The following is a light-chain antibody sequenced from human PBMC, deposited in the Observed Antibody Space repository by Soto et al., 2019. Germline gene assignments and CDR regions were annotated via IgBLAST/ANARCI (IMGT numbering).Light chain of an antibody. CDR2: DVS. CDR1: SSDVGGYNY. Sequence: QSALTQPRSVSGSPGQSVAISCTGTSSDVGGYNYVSWYQQHPGRAPKLLIYDVSERPSGVPDRFSGSKSGYTASLTISGLQAEDEADYYCYSYAGTNMLIFGGGTKVTVL. V-gene: IGLV2-11*01. CDR3: YSYAGTNMLI. J-gene: IGLJ2*01.